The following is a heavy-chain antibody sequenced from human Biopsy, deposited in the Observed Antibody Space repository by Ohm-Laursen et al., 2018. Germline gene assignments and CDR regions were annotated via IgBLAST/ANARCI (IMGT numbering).Heavy chain of an antibody. D-gene: IGHD3-3*01. J-gene: IGHJ4*02. CDR2: ISPKSGGS. V-gene: IGHV1-2*02. Sequence: ASVKVSCKASGFSFTGYYIHWVRQAPGQGLEWMGWISPKSGGSNYAQKFQGNITMTKNTSMSTAYMEMSRLRSDDTAVYYCAKDLLEWSVPSWGQGTLVTVSS. CDR3: AKDLLEWSVPS. CDR1: GFSFTGYY.